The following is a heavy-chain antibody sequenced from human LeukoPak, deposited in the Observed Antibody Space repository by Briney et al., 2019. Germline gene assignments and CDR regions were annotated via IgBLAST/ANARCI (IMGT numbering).Heavy chain of an antibody. CDR2: MNPNSGNT. CDR3: ARYAYYDSSGYVDY. D-gene: IGHD3-22*01. CDR1: GYTFTSYD. V-gene: IGHV1-8*03. J-gene: IGHJ4*02. Sequence: ASVKVFCKASGYTFTSYDINWVRQATGQGLEWMGWMNPNSGNTGYAQKFQGRVTITRNTSISTAYMELSSLRSEDTAVYYCARYAYYDSSGYVDYWGQGTLVTVSS.